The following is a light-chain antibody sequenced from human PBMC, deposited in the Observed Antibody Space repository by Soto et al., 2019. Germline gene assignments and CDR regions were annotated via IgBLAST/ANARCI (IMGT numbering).Light chain of an antibody. J-gene: IGLJ2*01. CDR3: AAWDDRLSGPV. CDR2: RNN. Sequence: QSVLTQAPSASGTPGQRVNISCSGSSSDIGNNFVYWYQQFPGTAPKLLIYRNNQRPSGVTDRFSGSKSGTSASLAISGLRSEDEADYHCAAWDDRLSGPVFGGGTKLTVL. CDR1: SSDIGNNF. V-gene: IGLV1-47*01.